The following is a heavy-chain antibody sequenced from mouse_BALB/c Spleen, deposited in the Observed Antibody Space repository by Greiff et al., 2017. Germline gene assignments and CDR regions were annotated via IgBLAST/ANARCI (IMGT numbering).Heavy chain of an antibody. D-gene: IGHD2-4*01. Sequence: QVQLKQSGAELAKPGASVKMSCKASGYTFTSYWMHWVKQRPGQGLEWIGYINPSTGYTEYNQKFKDKATLTADKSSSTAYMQLSSLTSEDSAVYYCARDYYDYDGFAYWGQGTLVTVSA. V-gene: IGHV1-7*01. CDR2: INPSTGYT. J-gene: IGHJ3*01. CDR3: ARDYYDYDGFAY. CDR1: GYTFTSYW.